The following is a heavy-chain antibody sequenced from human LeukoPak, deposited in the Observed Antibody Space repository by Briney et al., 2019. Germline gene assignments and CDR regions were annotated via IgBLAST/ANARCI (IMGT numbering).Heavy chain of an antibody. D-gene: IGHD3-3*01. CDR1: GFTFSSYA. J-gene: IGHJ6*02. Sequence: GGSLRLSCAASGFTFSSYAMHWVRQAPGKGLEYVSAISSNGGSTYYANSVKGRFTISRDNSKNTLYLQMGSLRAEDMAVYYCERDRESDFWSGYRYYYYYYGMDVWGQGTTVTVSS. CDR3: ERDRESDFWSGYRYYYYYYGMDV. CDR2: ISSNGGST. V-gene: IGHV3-64*01.